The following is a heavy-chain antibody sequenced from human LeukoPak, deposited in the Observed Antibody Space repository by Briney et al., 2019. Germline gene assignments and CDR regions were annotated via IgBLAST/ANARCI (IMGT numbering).Heavy chain of an antibody. J-gene: IGHJ4*02. D-gene: IGHD5-12*01. V-gene: IGHV3-21*04. CDR1: GFTFSSYT. CDR2: ISSGSSYI. CDR3: ARGLWKWLVDY. Sequence: GGSLRLSCAASGFTFSSYTMNWVRQAPGRGLEWVSSISSGSSYIYYADSVKGRFTISRDNAKNSLYLQMDSLISEDTAVYSCARGLWKWLVDYWGQGTLVTVSS.